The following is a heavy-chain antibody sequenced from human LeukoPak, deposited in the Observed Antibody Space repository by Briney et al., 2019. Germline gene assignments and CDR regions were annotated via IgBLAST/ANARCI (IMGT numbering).Heavy chain of an antibody. CDR1: GLTFSSYW. V-gene: IGHV3-7*01. CDR2: IKQDGREK. CDR3: ARGPTRLGYCTNGVCYTGGHWFDP. J-gene: IGHJ5*02. D-gene: IGHD2-8*01. Sequence: GRSLRLSCAVSGLTFSSYWMRWVRHPPRKGLEWVANIKQDGREKYYVDSVKGRLTISRDNAKHSLYLQINSLRAEDTAVYYCARGPTRLGYCTNGVCYTGGHWFDPWGQGTLVTVSS.